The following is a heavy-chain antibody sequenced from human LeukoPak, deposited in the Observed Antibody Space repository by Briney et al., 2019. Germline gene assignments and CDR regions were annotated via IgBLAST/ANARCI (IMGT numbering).Heavy chain of an antibody. CDR3: ARRIGGPIRGSYDY. J-gene: IGHJ4*02. V-gene: IGHV1-69*13. Sequence: SVKVSCKASGGTFSSYAISWVRQAPGQGLEWMGGIIPIFGTANYAQKFQGRVTITADESTSTAYMELSSLRSEDTAVYYCARRIGGPIRGSYDYWGQGTLVTVSS. CDR1: GGTFSSYA. CDR2: IIPIFGTA. D-gene: IGHD1-26*01.